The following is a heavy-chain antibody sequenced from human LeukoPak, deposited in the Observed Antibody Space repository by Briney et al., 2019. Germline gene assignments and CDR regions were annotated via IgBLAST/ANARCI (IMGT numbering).Heavy chain of an antibody. CDR2: IYYSGST. V-gene: IGHV4-39*07. Sequence: SETLPLTCTVSGGSISSSSYYWGWIRQPPGKGLEWIGSIYYSGSTYYNPSLKSRVTISVDTSKNQFSLKLSSVTAADTAVYYCATIVGASFYFDYWGQGTLVTVSS. CDR1: GGSISSSSYY. CDR3: ATIVGASFYFDY. D-gene: IGHD1-26*01. J-gene: IGHJ4*02.